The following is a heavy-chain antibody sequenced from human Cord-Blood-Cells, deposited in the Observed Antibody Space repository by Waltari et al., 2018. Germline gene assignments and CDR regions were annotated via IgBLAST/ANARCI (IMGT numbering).Heavy chain of an antibody. CDR2: IYYSGST. D-gene: IGHD3-10*01. CDR3: ARPKGTGGLNWYFDL. J-gene: IGHJ2*01. V-gene: IGHV4-39*07. CDR1: GGSISSSSYY. Sequence: QLQLQESGPGLVKPSATLSLPCTVSGGSISSSSYYWGWLRQPPGKGLEWIGSIYYSGSTYYNPSLKSRVTISVDTSKNQFSLKLSSVTAADTAVYYCARPKGTGGLNWYFDLWGRGTLVTVSS.